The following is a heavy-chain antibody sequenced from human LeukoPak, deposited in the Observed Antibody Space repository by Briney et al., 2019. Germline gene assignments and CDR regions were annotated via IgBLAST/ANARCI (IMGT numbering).Heavy chain of an antibody. CDR3: GGGENGAYVFDY. Sequence: SETLSLTCTVSGGSISSYYWSWIRQPPGKGLEWLGYIYYSGSTNYNPSLKSRVTISVDTSKNQFSLKLSSVTAADTAVYYCGGGENGAYVFDYWGQGTLVTVSS. V-gene: IGHV4-59*01. CDR2: IYYSGST. J-gene: IGHJ4*02. D-gene: IGHD3-10*01. CDR1: GGSISSYY.